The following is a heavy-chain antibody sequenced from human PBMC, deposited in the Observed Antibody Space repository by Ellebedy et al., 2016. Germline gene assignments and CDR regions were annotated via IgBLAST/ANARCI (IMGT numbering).Heavy chain of an antibody. J-gene: IGHJ5*02. V-gene: IGHV1-8*01. CDR3: ARGPYYYDSSRGIIGWFDP. D-gene: IGHD3-22*01. CDR1: GYTFTSYD. Sequence: ASVKVPCKASGYTFTSYDINWVRQATGQGLEWMGWMNPDTGNAGYAQRFQGRVTMTRNTSISTAYMELSSLRSEEPAVYYCARGPYYYDSSRGIIGWFDPWGQGTLVTVSS. CDR2: MNPDTGNA.